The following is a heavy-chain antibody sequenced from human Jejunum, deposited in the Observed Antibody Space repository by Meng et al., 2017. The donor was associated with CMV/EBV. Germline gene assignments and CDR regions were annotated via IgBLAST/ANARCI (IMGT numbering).Heavy chain of an antibody. CDR1: GDTFRTYT. V-gene: IGHV1-69*04. CDR3: AREAHFSFDL. J-gene: IGHJ4*02. D-gene: IGHD2/OR15-2a*01. CDR2: IIPFLDVS. Sequence: KVSCGASGDTFRTYTITWVRQAPGQGLEWMGNIIPFLDVSKYAQKFQGRVTFTTDRSTNTIYMELSSLRSDDTAMYFCAREAHFSFDLWGQGTLVTVSS.